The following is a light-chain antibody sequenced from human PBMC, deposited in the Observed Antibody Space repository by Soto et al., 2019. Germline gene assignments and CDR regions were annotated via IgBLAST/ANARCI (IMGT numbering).Light chain of an antibody. J-gene: IGKJ1*01. V-gene: IGKV3-20*01. Sequence: EIVLTQSPGTMSLSPGEGATLSCRASQSISSSYLGWYQQKPGQAPRLLIYGTSRRATGIPDRFSDSGSGTDFTLTISRLEPEDFAVYYCKQYGSSLTWTFGQGTKVDIK. CDR3: KQYGSSLTWT. CDR2: GTS. CDR1: QSISSSY.